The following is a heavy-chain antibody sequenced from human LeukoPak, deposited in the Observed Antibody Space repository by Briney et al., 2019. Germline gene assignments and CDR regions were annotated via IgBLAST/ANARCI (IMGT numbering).Heavy chain of an antibody. CDR3: ASGAIYCGGDCLYWYFDL. Sequence: PGGSLRLSCAASGFTFSSYEMNWVRQAPGKGLEWVSYISSSGSTIYYADSVKGRFTISRDNAKNSLYLQMNSLRAGDTAVYYCASGAIYCGGDCLYWYFDLWGRGTLVTVSS. V-gene: IGHV3-48*03. D-gene: IGHD2-21*02. CDR2: ISSSGSTI. CDR1: GFTFSSYE. J-gene: IGHJ2*01.